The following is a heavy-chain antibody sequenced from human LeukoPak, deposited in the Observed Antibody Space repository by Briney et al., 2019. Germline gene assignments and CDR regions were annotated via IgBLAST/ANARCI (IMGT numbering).Heavy chain of an antibody. D-gene: IGHD6-13*01. CDR2: IYPDDSST. Sequence: GESLKISCEGSGYRFSKYWIGWVRQMPGKGLEWMGIIYPDDSSTEYSPSLQGQVTISVDKSISTAYLQWSSLKASDTAMYYCATLGAAGSLPFDYWGQGTLVTVSS. V-gene: IGHV5-51*01. CDR3: ATLGAAGSLPFDY. J-gene: IGHJ4*02. CDR1: GYRFSKYW.